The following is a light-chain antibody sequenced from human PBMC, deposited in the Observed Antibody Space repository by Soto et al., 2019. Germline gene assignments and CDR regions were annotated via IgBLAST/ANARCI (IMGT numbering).Light chain of an antibody. J-gene: IGKJ1*01. Sequence: DIQMTQSPSTLSASVGERVTITCRASQSISSRLAWYQQKPGKAPKLLIYQASSLESGLPSRFSGSGSGTESTTTISRLPPDVSATYYCQQYDSYVRTFGQGTKVEIK. CDR3: QQYDSYVRT. CDR1: QSISSR. V-gene: IGKV1-5*03. CDR2: QAS.